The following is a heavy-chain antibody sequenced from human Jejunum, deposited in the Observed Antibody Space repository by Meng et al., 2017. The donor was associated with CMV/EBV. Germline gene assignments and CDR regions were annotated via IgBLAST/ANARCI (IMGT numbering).Heavy chain of an antibody. V-gene: IGHV4-30-4*08. CDR1: GDSISSGDYS. J-gene: IGHJ4*02. D-gene: IGHD3-10*01. CDR3: ARGGIFRGIDY. Sequence: QVQLEGSGPKLGKPSQTLSLTCTVSGDSISSGDYSWNWIRQSPGKGLEWIGYIYYNGNAYYNPSLQSRVSISVDTSKNEFSLNLNSVTAADTALYFCARGGIFRGIDYWGQGTLVTVSS. CDR2: IYYNGNA.